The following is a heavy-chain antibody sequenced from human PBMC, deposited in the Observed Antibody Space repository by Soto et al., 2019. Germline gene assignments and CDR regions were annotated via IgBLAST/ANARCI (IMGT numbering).Heavy chain of an antibody. J-gene: IGHJ4*02. CDR3: ARHRYSYGVYYFDY. Sequence: SETLSLTCTVSGGSISSSSYYWGWIRQPPGKGLEWIGYIYYSGSTNYNPSLTSRVTISVDTSKNQFSLKLSSVTAADTAVYYCARHRYSYGVYYFDYWGQGTLVT. CDR2: IYYSGST. CDR1: GGSISSSSYY. V-gene: IGHV4-61*05. D-gene: IGHD5-18*01.